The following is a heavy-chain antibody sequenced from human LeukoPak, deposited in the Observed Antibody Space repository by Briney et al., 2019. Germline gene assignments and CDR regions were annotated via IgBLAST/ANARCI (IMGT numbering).Heavy chain of an antibody. CDR1: GGTFSSYA. J-gene: IGHJ5*02. CDR3: ARDRRVAAAVRNFWFDP. Sequence: GASVKVSCKASGGTFSSYAISWVRQAPGQGLEWMGGIIPIFGTANYAQKFQGRVTITRNISISTAYMELRSLRSDDTAVYYCARDRRVAAAVRNFWFDPWGQGTLVTVSS. D-gene: IGHD6-13*01. CDR2: IIPIFGTA. V-gene: IGHV1-69*05.